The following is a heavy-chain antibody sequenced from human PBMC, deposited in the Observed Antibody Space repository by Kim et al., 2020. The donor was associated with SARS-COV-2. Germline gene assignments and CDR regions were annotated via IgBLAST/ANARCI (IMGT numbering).Heavy chain of an antibody. J-gene: IGHJ4*02. D-gene: IGHD3-10*01. CDR3: ARDQGSGSYYPFDY. V-gene: IGHV4-31*02. Sequence: IPTLMSRVTISVDTSKNQFYLRLSSVTAADTAVYYCARDQGSGSYYPFDYWGQGTLVTVSS.